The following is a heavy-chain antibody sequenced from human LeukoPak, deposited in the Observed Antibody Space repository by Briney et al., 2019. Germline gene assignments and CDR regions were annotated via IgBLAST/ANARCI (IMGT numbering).Heavy chain of an antibody. CDR2: ISWNSAGI. J-gene: IGHJ3*02. Sequence: GGSLRLSCAASGFTINEYAMNWVRQAPGKGLEWVSGISWNSAGIGYADSVKGRFTISRDNAKNSLYLQMNSLRAADTALYYCANDQGYSRGWYEDAFDIWGQGTMVTVSS. D-gene: IGHD6-19*01. CDR3: ANDQGYSRGWYEDAFDI. V-gene: IGHV3-9*01. CDR1: GFTINEYA.